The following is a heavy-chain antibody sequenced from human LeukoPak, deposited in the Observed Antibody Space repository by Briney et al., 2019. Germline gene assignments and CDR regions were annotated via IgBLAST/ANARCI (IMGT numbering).Heavy chain of an antibody. CDR1: GFTYSSYS. CDR2: ISSSSSTI. CDR3: ARSRGSSGSYPFDY. V-gene: IGHV3-48*04. J-gene: IGHJ4*02. Sequence: GGSLRLSCAASGFTYSSYSMNWARQAPGKGRECVSYISSSSSTIHYAGSVKGRYTISRDNTKTSLFLPMNSLRAEDTAVYYCARSRGSSGSYPFDYWGQGTLVTVSS. D-gene: IGHD1-26*01.